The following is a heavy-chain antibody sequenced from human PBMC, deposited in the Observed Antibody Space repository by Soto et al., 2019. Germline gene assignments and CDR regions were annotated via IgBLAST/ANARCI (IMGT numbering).Heavy chain of an antibody. CDR1: GYTFTNYG. CDR2: ISAYNGNT. CDR3: AREDYFDSSGRKSSSDY. Sequence: QVQLVQSGAEVKKPGASVKVSCKASGYTFTNYGISWVRQAPGQWLEWMGWISAYNGNTNYAQRLQCRVTMTTDTTTSTAYMELRSLRSDDTAVYYCAREDYFDSSGRKSSSDYWGQGTLVTVSS. J-gene: IGHJ4*02. V-gene: IGHV1-18*04. D-gene: IGHD3-22*01.